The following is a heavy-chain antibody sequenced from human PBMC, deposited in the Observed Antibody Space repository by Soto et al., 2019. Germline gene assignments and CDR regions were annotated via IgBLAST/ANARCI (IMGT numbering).Heavy chain of an antibody. V-gene: IGHV4-39*01. Sequence: SETLSLTCTVSGGSISSSSYYWGWIRQPPGKGLEWIGSIYYSGSTYYNPSLKSRVTISVDTSKNQFSLKLSSVTAADTAVYYCARPRYSSSWYWFDPWGQGTLVTVS. J-gene: IGHJ5*02. CDR3: ARPRYSSSWYWFDP. CDR1: GGSISSSSYY. D-gene: IGHD6-13*01. CDR2: IYYSGST.